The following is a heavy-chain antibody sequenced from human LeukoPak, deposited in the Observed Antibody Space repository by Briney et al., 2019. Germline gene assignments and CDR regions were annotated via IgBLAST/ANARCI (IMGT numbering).Heavy chain of an antibody. CDR1: GFTFSSYW. CDR3: ASPLRGGHY. CDR2: ISYDGSNK. V-gene: IGHV3-30*03. J-gene: IGHJ4*02. Sequence: GGSLRLSCAASGFTFSSYWMSWVRQAPGKGLEWVAVISYDGSNKYYADSVKGRFTISRDNSKNTLYLQMNSLRAEDTAVYYCASPLRGGHYWGQGTLVTVSS. D-gene: IGHD3-10*01.